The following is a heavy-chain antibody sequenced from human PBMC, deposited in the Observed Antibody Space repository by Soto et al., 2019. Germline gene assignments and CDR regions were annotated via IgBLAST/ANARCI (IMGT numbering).Heavy chain of an antibody. CDR3: AKGSMSADQFLDH. D-gene: IGHD6-6*01. J-gene: IGHJ4*02. CDR2: ISSDGNDK. V-gene: IGHV3-30*18. CDR1: GFTFSNYG. Sequence: QVQLVESGGGVVQPGRSLRLSCAASGFTFSNYGMHWVRQAPGKGLEWVTTISSDGNDKYYADSVKGRFTISRDNSKNTLDLQMNGLRAEDTAVYYCAKGSMSADQFLDHWGQGTLVTVSS.